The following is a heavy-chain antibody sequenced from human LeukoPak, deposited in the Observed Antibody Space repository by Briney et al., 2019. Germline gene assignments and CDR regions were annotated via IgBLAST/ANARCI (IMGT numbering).Heavy chain of an antibody. CDR1: GFTFSSYG. Sequence: GGSLRLSCAASGFTFSSYGMRWVRQAPGKGLEWVAVISYDGSNKYYADSVKGRFTISRDNSKNTLYLQMNSLRAEDTAVYYCAKDDRLRFRTHFDYWGQGTLVTVSS. CDR3: AKDDRLRFRTHFDY. CDR2: ISYDGSNK. J-gene: IGHJ4*02. V-gene: IGHV3-30*18. D-gene: IGHD3/OR15-3a*01.